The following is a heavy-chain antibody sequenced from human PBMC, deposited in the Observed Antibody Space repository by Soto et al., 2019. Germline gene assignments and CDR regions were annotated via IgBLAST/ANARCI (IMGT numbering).Heavy chain of an antibody. CDR3: ARDLIWNQADY. D-gene: IGHD1-1*01. Sequence: PSETLSLTCAVSGGSISSSNWWSWVRQPPGKGLEWIGEIYHSGSTNYNPSLKSRVTISRDNAKNTLSLQMSSLRVEDTAVYYCARDLIWNQADYWGQGALVTVSS. CDR2: IYHSGST. CDR1: GGSISSSNW. V-gene: IGHV4-4*02. J-gene: IGHJ4*02.